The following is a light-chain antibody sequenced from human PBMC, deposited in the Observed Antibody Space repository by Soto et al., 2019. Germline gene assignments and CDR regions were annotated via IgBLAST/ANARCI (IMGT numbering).Light chain of an antibody. Sequence: ENVLTPSPATLSLSPVERATLSCRASQSVSIDLAWYQQTPGQAPRLLIYGASTRATGIPVRFSGSGSGTEFTLTISSLQPEDFAVYYCQQHSNWPFTFGQGTQLEIK. V-gene: IGKV3-11*01. CDR1: QSVSID. CDR2: GAS. J-gene: IGKJ5*01. CDR3: QQHSNWPFT.